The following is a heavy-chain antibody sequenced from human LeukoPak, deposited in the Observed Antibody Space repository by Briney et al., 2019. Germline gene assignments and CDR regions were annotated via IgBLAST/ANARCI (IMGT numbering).Heavy chain of an antibody. CDR3: AVATYGRRFDY. CDR2: INHSGST. Sequence: KPSETLSLTCAVYGGSFSGYYWSWIRQPPGKGLEWIGEINHSGSTNYNPSLKSRVTISVDTSKNQFSLKLNSVTAADTAVYYCAVATYGRRFDYWGQGTLVTVSS. D-gene: IGHD3-10*01. J-gene: IGHJ4*02. CDR1: GGSFSGYY. V-gene: IGHV4-34*01.